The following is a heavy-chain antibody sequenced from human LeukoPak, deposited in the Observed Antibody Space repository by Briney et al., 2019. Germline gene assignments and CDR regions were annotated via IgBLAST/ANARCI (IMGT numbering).Heavy chain of an antibody. V-gene: IGHV3-64*01. J-gene: IGHJ5*02. CDR2: ISSNGGST. CDR3: ARGLVKAAVAALDP. CDR1: GFTFSSYA. Sequence: GGSLRLSCAASGFTFSSYAMHWVRQAPGKGLEYVSAISSNGGSTYYANSVKGRFTISRDNSKNTLYLQMGSLRAEDMAVYYCARGLVKAAVAALDPWGQGTLVTVSS. D-gene: IGHD6-19*01.